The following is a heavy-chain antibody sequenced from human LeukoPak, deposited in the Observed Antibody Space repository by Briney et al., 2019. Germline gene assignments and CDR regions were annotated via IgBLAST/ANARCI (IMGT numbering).Heavy chain of an antibody. J-gene: IGHJ4*02. D-gene: IGHD4-17*01. CDR1: GFIFSNYN. CDR3: ARVHYVDSYFDY. Sequence: GGSLRLSCAASGFIFSNYNMNWVRQAPGKGLEWVSYISTSTFTIYYAHSVKGRFTISRDNAKTSLDLQRNSLSAEDTAVYYCARVHYVDSYFDYWGQGTLVTVSS. V-gene: IGHV3-48*01. CDR2: ISTSTFTI.